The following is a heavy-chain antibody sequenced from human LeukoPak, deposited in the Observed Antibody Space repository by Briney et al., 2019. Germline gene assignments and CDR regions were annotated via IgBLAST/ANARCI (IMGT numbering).Heavy chain of an antibody. J-gene: IGHJ4*02. CDR3: ARDSNWYPIDY. V-gene: IGHV3-7*01. Sequence: PGGSLRLSCVASGFTFSSYWMTWVRQAPGKGLEWVANIKSDGSEENYVDSLKGRFTISRDNAKNSLYLQINSLRVEDTAVYYCARDSNWYPIDYWGQGTLVTVSS. CDR1: GFTFSSYW. CDR2: IKSDGSEE. D-gene: IGHD6-13*01.